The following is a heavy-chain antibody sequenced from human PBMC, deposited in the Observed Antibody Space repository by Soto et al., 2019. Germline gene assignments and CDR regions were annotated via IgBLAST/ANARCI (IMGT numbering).Heavy chain of an antibody. CDR2: INHSGST. V-gene: IGHV4-34*01. D-gene: IGHD6-13*01. Sequence: SETLSLTCAVHGGSFSGYYWNWIRQPPGKGLEWIGEINHSGSTNYNSSLKSRVTISVDTSRNQFSLKLSSVTAADTAMYYCARGPPAIAAADYWGQGTLVTVSS. CDR3: ARGPPAIAAADY. CDR1: GGSFSGYY. J-gene: IGHJ4*02.